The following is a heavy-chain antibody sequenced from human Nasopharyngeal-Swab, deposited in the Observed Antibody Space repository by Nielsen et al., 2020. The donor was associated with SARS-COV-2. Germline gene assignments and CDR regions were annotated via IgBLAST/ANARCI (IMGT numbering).Heavy chain of an antibody. J-gene: IGHJ4*02. CDR2: MNPNSGNT. Sequence: SVKVSCKASGYTFTSYDINWVRQATGQGLEWMGWMNPNSGNTGYAQKFQGRVTMTRNTSISTAYMELSSLRSEDTAVYYCARGSFYYYDSSGYYYSYWGQGTLVTVSS. CDR3: ARGSFYYYDSSGYYYSY. V-gene: IGHV1-8*01. D-gene: IGHD3-22*01. CDR1: GYTFTSYD.